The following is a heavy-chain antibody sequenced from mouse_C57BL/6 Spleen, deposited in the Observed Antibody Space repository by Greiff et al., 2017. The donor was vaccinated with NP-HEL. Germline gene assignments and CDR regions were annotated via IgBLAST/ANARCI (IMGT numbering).Heavy chain of an antibody. CDR3: AKKASTMITMDY. D-gene: IGHD2-4*01. Sequence: VQLVESGPGLVQPSQSLSITCTVSGFSLTSYGVHWVRQSPGKGLEWLGVIWRGGSTDYNAAFMSRLSITKDNSKSQVFFKMNSLQADDTAIYYCAKKASTMITMDYWGQGTSVTVSS. V-gene: IGHV2-5*01. J-gene: IGHJ4*01. CDR2: IWRGGST. CDR1: GFSLTSYG.